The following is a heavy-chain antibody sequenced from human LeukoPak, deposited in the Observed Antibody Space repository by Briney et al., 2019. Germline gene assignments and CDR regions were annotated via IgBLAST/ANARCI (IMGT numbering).Heavy chain of an antibody. CDR1: GFTFSNAW. V-gene: IGHV3-15*01. CDR3: TTTLPYYYDSSGGRDNAFDI. D-gene: IGHD3-22*01. J-gene: IGHJ3*02. CDR2: IKSKSDGGTT. Sequence: GGSLRLSCAASGFTFSNAWLSWVRQAPGKGLEWVGRIKSKSDGGTTDYASPVKGRFTISRDDSENTLYLQMNSLKTEDTGVYYCTTTLPYYYDSSGGRDNAFDIWGQGTMVTVSS.